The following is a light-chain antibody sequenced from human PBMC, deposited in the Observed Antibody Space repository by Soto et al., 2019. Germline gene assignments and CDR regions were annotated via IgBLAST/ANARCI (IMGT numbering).Light chain of an antibody. J-gene: IGKJ1*01. V-gene: IGKV3-15*01. CDR2: GAS. CDR1: QSISSN. Sequence: EIVMTQSPATLSVSPGERATLSCRASQSISSNLAWYQQRPGQAPRLLIYGASTRATGIPARFSGSGSGTEFTLTISSLQSEDFAVYYCQQYKTLPRTFGQGTKVEIK. CDR3: QQYKTLPRT.